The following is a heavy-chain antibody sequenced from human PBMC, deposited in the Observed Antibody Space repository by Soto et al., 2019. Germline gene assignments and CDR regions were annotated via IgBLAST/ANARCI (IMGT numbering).Heavy chain of an antibody. Sequence: SETLSLTCTVSGGSISSSSYYWGWIRQPPGKGLEWIGSIYYSGSADYNHSLKSRVTMSVDTSKNQFSLKLISVTAADTALYFCAGYSSTWSFVYWGQGTLVTVSS. J-gene: IGHJ4*02. V-gene: IGHV4-39*07. CDR3: AGYSSTWSFVY. D-gene: IGHD6-13*01. CDR2: IYYSGSA. CDR1: GGSISSSSYY.